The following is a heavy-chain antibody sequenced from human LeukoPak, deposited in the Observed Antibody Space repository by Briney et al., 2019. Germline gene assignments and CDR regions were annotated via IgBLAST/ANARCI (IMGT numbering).Heavy chain of an antibody. D-gene: IGHD2/OR15-2a*01. Sequence: SETLSLTCTVSGGSISSSSYYWGWSRRPPGKGLEWIGRIYYSGSTYYNPSLKNRVTISVDTSKNQFALKLSSVTAADTAEYYCARLGVIVVYFDYWGQGTLVTVSS. J-gene: IGHJ4*02. V-gene: IGHV4-39*01. CDR1: GGSISSSSYY. CDR3: ARLGVIVVYFDY. CDR2: IYYSGST.